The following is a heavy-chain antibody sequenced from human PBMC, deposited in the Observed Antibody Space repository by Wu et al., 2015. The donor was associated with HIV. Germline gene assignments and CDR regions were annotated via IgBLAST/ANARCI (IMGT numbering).Heavy chain of an antibody. Sequence: QVQLVQSGSEVKKSGASVNVSCKASGYTFTSYYMHWVRQAPGQGLEWMGIINPSGGSTSYAQKFQGRVTMTRDTSTSTVYMELSSLRSEDTAVYYCARAYGSGSYYIGSDYYYYGMDVWGQGTTVTVSS. CDR2: INPSGGST. V-gene: IGHV1-46*01. J-gene: IGHJ6*02. CDR3: ARAYGSGSYYIGSDYYYYGMDV. CDR1: GYTFTSYY. D-gene: IGHD3-10*01.